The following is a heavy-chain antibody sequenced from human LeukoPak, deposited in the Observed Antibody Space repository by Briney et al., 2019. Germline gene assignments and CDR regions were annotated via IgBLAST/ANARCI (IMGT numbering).Heavy chain of an antibody. V-gene: IGHV4-30-4*01. CDR2: IYYSGST. Sequence: SETLSLTCTVSGGSISSGDYYWSWIRQPPGKGLEWIGYIYYSGSTYYNPSLKSRVTISVDTSKNQFSLKLSSVTAADTAVYYCARGVVPAAIYYYGMDVWGKGTTVTVSS. CDR3: ARGVVPAAIYYYGMDV. CDR1: GGSISSGDYY. D-gene: IGHD2-2*01. J-gene: IGHJ6*04.